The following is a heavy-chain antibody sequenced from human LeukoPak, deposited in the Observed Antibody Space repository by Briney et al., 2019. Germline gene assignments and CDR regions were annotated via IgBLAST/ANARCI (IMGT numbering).Heavy chain of an antibody. D-gene: IGHD3-10*01. CDR3: ARDTSGVLLWFGTVYYFDY. Sequence: ASVKVSCKASGYTFTSYGISWVRRAPGQGLEWMGWISAYNGNTNYAQKLQGRVTMTTDTSTSTAYMELRSLRSDDTAVYYCARDTSGVLLWFGTVYYFDYWGQGTLVTVSS. CDR1: GYTFTSYG. V-gene: IGHV1-18*01. J-gene: IGHJ4*02. CDR2: ISAYNGNT.